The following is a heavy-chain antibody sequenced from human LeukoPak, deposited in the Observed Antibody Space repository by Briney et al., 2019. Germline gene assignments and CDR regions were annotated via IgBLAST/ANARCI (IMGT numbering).Heavy chain of an antibody. CDR3: ASPFFDF. Sequence: PSETLSLTCTVSGVSISSGSYYWGWIRQPPGKGLEYIGSFHHNGSTYYNPSLKSRVTISVDTSKNQFSLKLSSVTAADTAVYYCASPFFDFWGQGTLVTVSS. J-gene: IGHJ4*02. CDR1: GVSISSGSYY. CDR2: FHHNGST. V-gene: IGHV4-39*01.